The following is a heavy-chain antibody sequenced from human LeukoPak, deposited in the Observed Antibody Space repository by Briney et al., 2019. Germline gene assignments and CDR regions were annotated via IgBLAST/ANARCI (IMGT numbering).Heavy chain of an antibody. J-gene: IGHJ5*02. V-gene: IGHV1-69*06. CDR3: ARDWDQRSDCFDP. Sequence: VASVKVSCKDSGGTFSSYAISWVRQAPGQGLEWMGGIIPIFGTANYAQKFQDRVTMTADKSTSTAYLELRSLRSDDTAVYYCARDWDQRSDCFDPWGQGTLVTVSS. CDR1: GGTFSSYA. CDR2: IIPIFGTA. D-gene: IGHD1-26*01.